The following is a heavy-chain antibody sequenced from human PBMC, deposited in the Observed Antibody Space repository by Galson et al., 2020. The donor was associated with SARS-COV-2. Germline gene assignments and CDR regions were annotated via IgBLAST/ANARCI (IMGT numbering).Heavy chain of an antibody. J-gene: IGHJ4*02. D-gene: IGHD5-12*01. CDR1: GGTFSSYA. Sequence: ASVKVSCKASGGTFSSYAISWVRQAPGQGLEWMGGIIPIFGTANYAQKFQGRVTITTDESTSTAYMELSSLRSEDTAVYYCARVGDVGYSGYDYVVDDYWGQGTLVTVSS. CDR3: ARVGDVGYSGYDYVVDDY. V-gene: IGHV1-69*05. CDR2: IIPIFGTA.